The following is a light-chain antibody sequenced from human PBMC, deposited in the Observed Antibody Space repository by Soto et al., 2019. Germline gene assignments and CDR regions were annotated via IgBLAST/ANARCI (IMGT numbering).Light chain of an antibody. CDR2: GAS. J-gene: IGKJ3*01. Sequence: EIVLTQSPGTLSLSPGERATLSCRASQSVSSSYLAWYQQKPGQAPRLLIYGASSRATGIPDRFSGSGSGTDLALTISRLEPEDFAVYYCKQYGSTVTFGPGTKVDIK. CDR3: KQYGSTVT. V-gene: IGKV3-20*01. CDR1: QSVSSSY.